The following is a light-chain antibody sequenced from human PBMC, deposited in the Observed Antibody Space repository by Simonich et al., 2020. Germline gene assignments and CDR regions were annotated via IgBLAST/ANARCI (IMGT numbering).Light chain of an antibody. CDR2: EDS. CDR1: ALPKKY. CDR3: YSTDSSGNHRV. V-gene: IGLV3-10*01. Sequence: SYELTQPPSGSVSPGQTARITCSGDALPKKYAYCYQKKSGQAPVLVIYEDSKRPSGIPERFSGSSSGTMATLTISGAQVEDEADYYCYSTDSSGNHRVFGGGIKLTVL. J-gene: IGLJ3*02.